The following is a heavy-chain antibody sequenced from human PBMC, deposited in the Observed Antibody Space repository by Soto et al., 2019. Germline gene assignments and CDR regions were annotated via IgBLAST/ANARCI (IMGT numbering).Heavy chain of an antibody. J-gene: IGHJ4*01. CDR3: ARVHVMVVAGSTFDY. CDR2: XXHXXTX. D-gene: IGHD6-19*01. V-gene: IGHV4-59*08. Sequence: SETLSLTCTVSGGSITSYYWCWIRQPPGEGQEWXASXXHXXTXXXXXSXXXRITISVDTSDNQFSLKLTYVTAADTAVYYCARVHVMVVAGSTFDYWGHGTLVTASS. CDR1: GGSITSYY.